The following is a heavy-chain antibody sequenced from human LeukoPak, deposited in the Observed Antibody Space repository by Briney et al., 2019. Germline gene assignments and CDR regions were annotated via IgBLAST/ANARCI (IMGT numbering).Heavy chain of an antibody. V-gene: IGHV3-7*01. D-gene: IGHD3-10*01. CDR2: INQDGSDK. CDR1: GFSLSNYW. Sequence: GGSLRLSCAASGFSLSNYWVSWVRQAPGKGLEWVANINQDGSDKYYVDSVMGRFTISKDNAKNSVYLQMNSLRPEDTAIYYCAWYGVTHGLDVWGQGTTVTVSS. J-gene: IGHJ6*02. CDR3: AWYGVTHGLDV.